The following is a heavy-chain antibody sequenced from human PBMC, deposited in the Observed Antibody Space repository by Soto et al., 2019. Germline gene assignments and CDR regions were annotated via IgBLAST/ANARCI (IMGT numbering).Heavy chain of an antibody. CDR3: ARGIYYDFWSGYPGYFDY. D-gene: IGHD3-3*01. J-gene: IGHJ4*02. Sequence: QVQLQESGPGLVKPSQTLSLTCTVSGGSISSGGYYWSWIRQHPGKGLEWIGYIYYSGSTYYNPSLKRRVNISVDTSKNQFSLKLSSVTAADTAVYYCARGIYYDFWSGYPGYFDYWGQGTLVTVSS. CDR1: GGSISSGGYY. V-gene: IGHV4-31*03. CDR2: IYYSGST.